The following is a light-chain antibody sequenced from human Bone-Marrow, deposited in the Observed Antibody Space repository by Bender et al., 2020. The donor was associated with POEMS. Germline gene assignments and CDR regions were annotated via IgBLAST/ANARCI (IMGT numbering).Light chain of an antibody. CDR2: SSH. CDR1: SSNIGAHA. CDR3: AVWDDSLNGWV. Sequence: QSVLTQPPSASGTPGQRVTISCSGGSSNIGAHAVNWYQHLPGTAPKDLIYSSHRRPSEVPDRFSGSRSGTSASLAISGIQSEDEADDYCAVWDDSLNGWVFGEGTKLTVL. V-gene: IGLV1-44*01. J-gene: IGLJ3*02.